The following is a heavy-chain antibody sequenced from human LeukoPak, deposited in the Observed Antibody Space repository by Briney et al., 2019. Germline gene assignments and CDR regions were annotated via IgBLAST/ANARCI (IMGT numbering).Heavy chain of an antibody. D-gene: IGHD6-6*01. V-gene: IGHV1-46*01. CDR2: INPSSGSA. CDR3: ARVHSSIAARPDY. Sequence: GASVKVSCKASGNTFTNYYMHWVRQAPGQGLEWMAIINPSSGSANSAQKFQGRVITTRDTSTSTVYMELSSLRSEDTAVYYCARVHSSIAARPDYWGQGTLVTVSS. CDR1: GNTFTNYY. J-gene: IGHJ4*02.